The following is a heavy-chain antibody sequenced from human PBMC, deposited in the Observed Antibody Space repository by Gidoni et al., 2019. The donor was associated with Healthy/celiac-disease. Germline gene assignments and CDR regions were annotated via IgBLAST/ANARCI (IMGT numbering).Heavy chain of an antibody. V-gene: IGHV1-18*01. CDR1: GDTLTSYG. D-gene: IGHD3-22*01. J-gene: IGHJ4*02. Sequence: QVQLVQSGAEVKKPGASVKVSCTASGDTLTSYGISWVRQAPGEGLEWIGWISAYNGNTNYAQKLQGRVTMTTDTSTSTAYMELRSLRSDDTAVYYCARESYYDSSGYYWGQGTLVTVSS. CDR3: ARESYYDSSGYY. CDR2: ISAYNGNT.